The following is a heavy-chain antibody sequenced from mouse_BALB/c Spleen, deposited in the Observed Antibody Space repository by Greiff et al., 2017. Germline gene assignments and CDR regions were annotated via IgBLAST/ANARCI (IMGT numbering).Heavy chain of an antibody. CDR2: ISSGSSTI. D-gene: IGHD2-1*01. J-gene: IGHJ4*01. CDR1: GFTFSSFG. CDR3: AHGNLGAMDY. Sequence: EVQLVESGGDLVKPGGSLKLSCAASGFTFSSFGMHWVRQAPEKGLEWVAYISSGSSTIYYADTVKGRFTISRDNPKNTLFLQMTSLRSEDTAMYYCAHGNLGAMDYWGQGTSVTVSS. V-gene: IGHV5-17*02.